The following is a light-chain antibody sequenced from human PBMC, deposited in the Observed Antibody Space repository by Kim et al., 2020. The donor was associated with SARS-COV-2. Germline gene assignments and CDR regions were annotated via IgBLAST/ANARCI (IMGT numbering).Light chain of an antibody. CDR1: SSNVGINY. Sequence: GQSVTLSCAGGSSNVGINYVYWYQHLPGTAPKLLMHRNDQRPSGVPDRFSGSKSGTSASLAISGLRSEDEADYYCAAWDDSLSGALFGGGTQLTVL. CDR2: RND. J-gene: IGLJ3*02. V-gene: IGLV1-47*01. CDR3: AAWDDSLSGAL.